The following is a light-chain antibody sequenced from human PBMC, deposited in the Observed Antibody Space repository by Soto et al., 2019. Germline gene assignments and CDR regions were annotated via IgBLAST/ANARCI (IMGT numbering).Light chain of an antibody. CDR1: QSISNW. CDR2: DAS. Sequence: DIQMTQSPSTLSASVGDRVTITCRASQSISNWLAWYPQKPGKAPMLLIYDASSLETGVPSRFSGSGSGTEFTLTISGLQPDDFATYYCQQYNSYSPTFGHGTKVEI. V-gene: IGKV1-5*01. J-gene: IGKJ1*01. CDR3: QQYNSYSPT.